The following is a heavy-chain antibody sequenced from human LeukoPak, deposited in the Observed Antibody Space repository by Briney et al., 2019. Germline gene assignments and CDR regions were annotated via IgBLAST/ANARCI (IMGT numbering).Heavy chain of an antibody. D-gene: IGHD6-13*01. V-gene: IGHV3-33*06. Sequence: GSLRLSCAASGFPFSSYGMHWVRQAPGKGLEGVAVIWYDGSNKYYADSVKGRFTISRDNSKNTLYLQMNSLRAEDTAVYYCANDGAAGSSNYWGQGTLVTVSS. CDR2: IWYDGSNK. CDR3: ANDGAAGSSNY. J-gene: IGHJ4*02. CDR1: GFPFSSYG.